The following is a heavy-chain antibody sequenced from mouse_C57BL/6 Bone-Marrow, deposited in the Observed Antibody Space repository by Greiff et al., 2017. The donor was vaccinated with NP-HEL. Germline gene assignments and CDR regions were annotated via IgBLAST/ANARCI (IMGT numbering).Heavy chain of an antibody. V-gene: IGHV2-2*01. Sequence: VKLQESGPGLVQPSQSLSITCTVSGFSLTSYGVHWVRQSPGKGLEWLGVIWSGGSTDYNAAFISRLSISKDNSKSQVFFKMNSLQADDTAIYYCASHTIVTSYYAMDYWGQGTSVTVSS. D-gene: IGHD2-5*01. CDR1: GFSLTSYG. CDR2: IWSGGST. J-gene: IGHJ4*01. CDR3: ASHTIVTSYYAMDY.